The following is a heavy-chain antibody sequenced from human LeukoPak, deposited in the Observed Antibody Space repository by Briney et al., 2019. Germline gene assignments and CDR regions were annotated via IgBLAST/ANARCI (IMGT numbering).Heavy chain of an antibody. CDR1: GGSISSGGYY. CDR2: IYYSGST. J-gene: IGHJ6*02. D-gene: IGHD1-14*01. CDR3: ASGITQHYYYGMDV. Sequence: PSETLSLTCTVSGGSISSGGYYWSWIRQHPGKGLEWIGYIYYSGSTYYNPSLKSRVTISVDTSKNQFSLKLSSATAADTAVYYCASGITQHYYYGMDVWGQGTTVTVSS. V-gene: IGHV4-31*03.